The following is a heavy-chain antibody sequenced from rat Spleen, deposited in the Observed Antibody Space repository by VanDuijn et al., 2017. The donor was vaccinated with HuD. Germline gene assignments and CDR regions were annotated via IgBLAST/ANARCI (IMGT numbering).Heavy chain of an antibody. CDR3: TTDELGGFDY. D-gene: IGHD5-1*01. J-gene: IGHJ2*01. CDR1: GFTFSDYY. V-gene: IGHV5-20*01. CDR2: ISYDGSST. Sequence: EVQLVESDGGLVQPGRSLKLSCAASGFTFSDYYMAWVRQAPTKGLEWVATISYDGSSTYYRDSVKGRFTISRDNAKSTLYLQMDSLRSEDTATYYCTTDELGGFDYWGQGVMVTVSS.